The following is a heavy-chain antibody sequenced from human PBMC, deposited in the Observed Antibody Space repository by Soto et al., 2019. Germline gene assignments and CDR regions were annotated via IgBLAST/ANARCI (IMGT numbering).Heavy chain of an antibody. CDR3: ASRLAAAELV. CDR1: GYTFTNYG. Sequence: QVQLGQSGAEVKKPGASVKVSCKASGYTFTNYGISWVRQAPGQGLECLGWIHPYNGNTNSAQKLQGRVTMTTDTSTSAAYMELRSLRSDDTAVDYCASRLAAAELVWGQGTLVTVSS. D-gene: IGHD6-13*01. J-gene: IGHJ4*02. V-gene: IGHV1-18*01. CDR2: IHPYNGNT.